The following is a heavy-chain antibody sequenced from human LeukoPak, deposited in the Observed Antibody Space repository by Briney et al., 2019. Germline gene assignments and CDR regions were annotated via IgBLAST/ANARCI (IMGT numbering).Heavy chain of an antibody. D-gene: IGHD6-19*01. CDR3: ARDRPGSSLDS. CDR1: CGSLRGGGYY. J-gene: IGHJ4*02. V-gene: IGHV4-31*03. Sequence: PPETLSLTCTVPCGSLRGGGYYWTWVRQHPGKGLEWIGYIYYSGSTDSNPSLNSRLTISLETSKNQSSLKLSSVTAADTAVYYCARDRPGSSLDSWGQGSLVTVSS. CDR2: IYYSGST.